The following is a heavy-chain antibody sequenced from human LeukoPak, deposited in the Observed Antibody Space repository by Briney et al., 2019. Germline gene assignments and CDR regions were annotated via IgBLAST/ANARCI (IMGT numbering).Heavy chain of an antibody. CDR1: GGSIDTTSYY. Sequence: SETLSLTCTVSGGSIDTTSYYWSWIRQPVGQGLEWIGRIYPSGSTNYNPSLKGRLTLSVDKSKNQFSLNLTSVTAADTAIYYCASGAAAPLYYFDYWGQGSLVTVSS. D-gene: IGHD6-13*01. V-gene: IGHV4-61*02. CDR3: ASGAAAPLYYFDY. J-gene: IGHJ4*02. CDR2: IYPSGST.